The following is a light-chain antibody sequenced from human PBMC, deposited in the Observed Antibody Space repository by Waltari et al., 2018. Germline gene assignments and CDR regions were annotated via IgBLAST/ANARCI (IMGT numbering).Light chain of an antibody. Sequence: EIVMTQSPAALSVSPGERASLSCRASQSVNNKLAWYQQKPGQAPRLLIYDASTRAAGIPARFSGSGSGTEFTLTISSLQSEDFAVYYCQQYNKWPPYTFGQGTKLEIK. CDR3: QQYNKWPPYT. J-gene: IGKJ2*01. CDR1: QSVNNK. CDR2: DAS. V-gene: IGKV3-15*01.